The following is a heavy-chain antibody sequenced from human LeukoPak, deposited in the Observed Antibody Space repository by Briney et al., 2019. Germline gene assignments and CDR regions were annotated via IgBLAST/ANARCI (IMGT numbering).Heavy chain of an antibody. CDR1: DGSITNSFYY. V-gene: IGHV4-39*07. D-gene: IGHD3-10*01. CDR3: ARANGRHGTEFGELFGLYYYYYMDV. CDR2: IYYSGNT. J-gene: IGHJ6*03. Sequence: PSETLSLTCTVSDGSITNSFYYWGWIRQPPGKGLEWIGNIYYSGNTFHKSSLKSRVTISVDTSKNQFSLRLSSVTAADTAVYYCARANGRHGTEFGELFGLYYYYYMDVWGKGTTVTISS.